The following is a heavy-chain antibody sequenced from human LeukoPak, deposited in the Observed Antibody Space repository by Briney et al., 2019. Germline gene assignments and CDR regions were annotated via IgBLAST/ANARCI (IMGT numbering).Heavy chain of an antibody. CDR1: GGSISSGSYY. J-gene: IGHJ5*02. D-gene: IGHD5-12*01. V-gene: IGHV4-61*02. CDR2: TYTSGST. CDR3: ARGGYSGYVAWFDP. Sequence: PSETPSLTCTVSGGSISSGSYYWSWIRQPAGKGLEWIGRTYTSGSTNYNPSLKSRVTISVDTSKNQFSLKLSSVTAADTAVYYCARGGYSGYVAWFDPWGQGTLVTVSS.